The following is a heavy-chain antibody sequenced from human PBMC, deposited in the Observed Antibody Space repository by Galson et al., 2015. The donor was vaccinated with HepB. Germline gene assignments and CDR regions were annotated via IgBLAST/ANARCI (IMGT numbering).Heavy chain of an antibody. V-gene: IGHV3-30*18. CDR3: AKDRQWLVPYDGMDV. CDR2: ISYDGSNK. J-gene: IGHJ6*02. Sequence: SLRLSCAASGFTFSSYGMHWVRQAPGKGLEWVAVISYDGSNKYYADSVKGRFTISRDNSKNTLYLQMNSLRAEDTAVYYCAKDRQWLVPYDGMDVWGQGTTVTVSS. D-gene: IGHD6-19*01. CDR1: GFTFSSYG.